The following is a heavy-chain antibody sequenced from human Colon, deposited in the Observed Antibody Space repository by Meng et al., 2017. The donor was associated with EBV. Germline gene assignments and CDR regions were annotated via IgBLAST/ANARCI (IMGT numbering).Heavy chain of an antibody. J-gene: IGHJ4*02. Sequence: QDQFLPSGPEMKKPGASVRVSYRVFGSTLTALSIHWVRQAPGKGLEWLGGFDPEEGELLYAQKFQGRITMTDDSSTDTAYMHLSSLKSEDSAVYYCATMGGPNDFWGQGTLVTVSS. V-gene: IGHV1-24*01. D-gene: IGHD2-15*01. CDR1: GSTLTALS. CDR2: FDPEEGEL. CDR3: ATMGGPNDF.